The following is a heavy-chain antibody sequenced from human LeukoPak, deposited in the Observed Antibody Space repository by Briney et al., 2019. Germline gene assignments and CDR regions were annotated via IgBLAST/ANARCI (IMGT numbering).Heavy chain of an antibody. V-gene: IGHV3-74*01. CDR2: INSDGSST. J-gene: IGHJ4*02. D-gene: IGHD3-3*01. CDR3: ARDPPYDFWSGYYDSFDY. CDR1: GITFSSYW. Sequence: PGGSLRLSCAASGITFSSYWMHWVRQAAWKRLVWVSRINSDGSSTSYADSVKGRFTISRDNAKNTLYLQMNSLRAEDTAVYYCARDPPYDFWSGYYDSFDYWGQGTLVTVSS.